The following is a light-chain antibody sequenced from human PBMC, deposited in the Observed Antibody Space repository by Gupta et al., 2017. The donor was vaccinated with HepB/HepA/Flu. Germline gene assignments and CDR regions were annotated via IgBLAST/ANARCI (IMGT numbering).Light chain of an antibody. V-gene: IGKV3-15*01. J-gene: IGKJ2*01. Sequence: EIVMTQSPASLSVSPGERATLPCRASQSDGSNLAWFQQKPGQPPRLLIYDTSTRATGIPARFSGSGSGTEFTLTISSLQSEDFAVYYCQQYNNWPYTFGQGTKLEIK. CDR1: QSDGSN. CDR2: DTS. CDR3: QQYNNWPYT.